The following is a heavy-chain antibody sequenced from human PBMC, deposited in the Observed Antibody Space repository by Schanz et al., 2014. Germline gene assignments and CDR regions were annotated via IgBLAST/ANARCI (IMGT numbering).Heavy chain of an antibody. CDR2: IWNNGVTK. CDR3: ARRASCSRIGCPFDS. V-gene: IGHV3-33*01. J-gene: IGHJ4*02. Sequence: QVQLLQFGGGVVQPGTSLILSCSVSGFSLNTYGIHWFRQPAGKGLEWVAVIWNNGVTKYYADSVKGRFTMSRDNSKNTLYLQMNSLKTEDTAMYYCARRASCSRIGCPFDSWGQGTLVTVSS. CDR1: GFSLNTYG. D-gene: IGHD2-2*01.